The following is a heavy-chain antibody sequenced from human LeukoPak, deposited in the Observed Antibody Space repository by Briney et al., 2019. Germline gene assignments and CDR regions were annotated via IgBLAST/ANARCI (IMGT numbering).Heavy chain of an antibody. D-gene: IGHD3-22*01. CDR3: AREGGYYASILYFDL. Sequence: SVNVSCNVSGGTFSSYAISWVRQAPGQGLEWMGGIIPIFGTTNYAQQIQGGVTLTNDESTSTAYMQLSSLRSEDTGVYYCAREGGYYASILYFDLWGQETVHRL. J-gene: IGHJ4*02. CDR1: GGTFSSYA. CDR2: IIPIFGTT. V-gene: IGHV1-69*05.